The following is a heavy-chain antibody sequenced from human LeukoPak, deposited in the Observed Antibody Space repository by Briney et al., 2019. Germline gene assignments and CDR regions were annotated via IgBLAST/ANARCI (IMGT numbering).Heavy chain of an antibody. CDR3: ARRVPNLIDY. V-gene: IGHV4-34*01. CDR2: INHSGST. J-gene: IGHJ4*02. CDR1: GGSFSGYY. Sequence: SETLSLTCAVYGGSFSGYYWSWIRQPPGKGLEWIGEINHSGSTNYYPSLKSRVTISVDTSKNQFSLKLSSVTAADTAVYYCARRVPNLIDYWGQGTLVTVSS. D-gene: IGHD1-1*01.